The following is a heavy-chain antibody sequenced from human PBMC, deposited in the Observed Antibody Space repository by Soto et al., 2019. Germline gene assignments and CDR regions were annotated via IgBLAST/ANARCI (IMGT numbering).Heavy chain of an antibody. Sequence: GGSLRLSCAASGFTFSSYAMSWVRQAPGKGLEWVSAISGSGGSTYYADSVKGRFTISRDNSKNTLYLQMNSLRAEDTAVYYCAKDRYCSGGSCSDGCDYWGQGTLVTVSS. CDR2: ISGSGGST. V-gene: IGHV3-23*01. CDR1: GFTFSSYA. J-gene: IGHJ4*02. CDR3: AKDRYCSGGSCSDGCDY. D-gene: IGHD2-15*01.